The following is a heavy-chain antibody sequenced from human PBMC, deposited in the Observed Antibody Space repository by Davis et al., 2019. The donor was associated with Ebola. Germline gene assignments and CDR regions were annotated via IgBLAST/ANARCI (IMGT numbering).Heavy chain of an antibody. Sequence: SETLSLTCAVYGGSFSGYYWSWIRQPPGKGLEWIGEINHSGSTNYNPSLKSRVTISVDTSKNQFSLKLSSVTAADTAVYYCARWGGYSYGYHYWGQGTLVTVSP. CDR2: INHSGST. CDR3: ARWGGYSYGYHY. CDR1: GGSFSGYY. V-gene: IGHV4-34*01. J-gene: IGHJ4*02. D-gene: IGHD5-18*01.